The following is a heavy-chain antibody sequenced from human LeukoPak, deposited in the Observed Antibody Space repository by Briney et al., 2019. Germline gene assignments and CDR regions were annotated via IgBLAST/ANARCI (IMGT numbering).Heavy chain of an antibody. D-gene: IGHD4-17*01. CDR3: ARQGDYGDYVRY. Sequence: SETLSLXCTVSGGSISSSSYYWGWIRQPPGKGLEWIGSIYYSGIIYYNPSLMSRVTISVDTSKNQFFLKLSSVTAADTAVYYCARQGDYGDYVRYWGQGTLVTVSS. J-gene: IGHJ4*02. CDR1: GGSISSSSYY. V-gene: IGHV4-39*01. CDR2: IYYSGII.